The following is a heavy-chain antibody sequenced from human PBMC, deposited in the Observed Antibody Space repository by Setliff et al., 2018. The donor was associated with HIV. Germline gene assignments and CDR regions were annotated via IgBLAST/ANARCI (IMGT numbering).Heavy chain of an antibody. Sequence: ASVMVSCKVSGYTLTDFSIHWVRQAPGKGLEWMGGFDPEDGETIYAQKFQGRVTMTEDTSTDTAYMELSSLRSEDTALYYCATFRRGSGRYYYYMDVWGKGTTVTVS. D-gene: IGHD3-10*01. V-gene: IGHV1-24*01. CDR2: FDPEDGET. J-gene: IGHJ6*03. CDR3: ATFRRGSGRYYYYMDV. CDR1: GYTLTDFS.